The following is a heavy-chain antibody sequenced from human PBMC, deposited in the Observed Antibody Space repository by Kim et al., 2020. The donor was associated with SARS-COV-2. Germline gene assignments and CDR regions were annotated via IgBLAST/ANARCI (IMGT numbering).Heavy chain of an antibody. J-gene: IGHJ6*02. Sequence: VKGRFTISRDNAKNSLYLQMNSLRAEDTAVYYWARDRGAWSYYYYGMDVWGQGTTVTVSS. V-gene: IGHV3-11*05. D-gene: IGHD3-10*01. CDR3: ARDRGAWSYYYYGMDV.